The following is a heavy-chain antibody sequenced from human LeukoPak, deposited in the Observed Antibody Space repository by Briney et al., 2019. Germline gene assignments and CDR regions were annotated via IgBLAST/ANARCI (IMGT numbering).Heavy chain of an antibody. Sequence: ASVKVSCKASGYTFTSSGINWVRQAPGQGLEWMGWIGAYNGNTNYAQRLQGRVTMTTDTSTSTAYMELRSLRSDDTAVYYCARGFLEWLSGGYLDYWGQGTLVTVSS. CDR3: ARGFLEWLSGGYLDY. J-gene: IGHJ4*02. CDR2: IGAYNGNT. CDR1: GYTFTSSG. D-gene: IGHD3-3*01. V-gene: IGHV1-18*01.